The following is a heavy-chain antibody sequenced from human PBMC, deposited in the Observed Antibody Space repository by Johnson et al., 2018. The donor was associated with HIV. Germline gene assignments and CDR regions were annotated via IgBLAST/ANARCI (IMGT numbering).Heavy chain of an antibody. Sequence: QMQLVESGGGVVQPGGSLRLSCAASGFTFSSYGMHWVRQAPGKGLEWVAVISYDGSNKYYADSVKGRFTISRDNSKNTLYLQMNSLRVEDTAVYYCARGVTGYSYGTWGQGTMVTVSS. V-gene: IGHV3-30*19. CDR2: ISYDGSNK. CDR3: ARGVTGYSYGT. J-gene: IGHJ3*01. D-gene: IGHD5-18*01. CDR1: GFTFSSYG.